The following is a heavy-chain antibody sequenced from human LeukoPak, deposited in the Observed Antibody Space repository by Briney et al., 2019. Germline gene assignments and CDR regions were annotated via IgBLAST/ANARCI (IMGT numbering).Heavy chain of an antibody. V-gene: IGHV5-51*01. Sequence: KSGESLKISCKGSGYSFTSYWIGWVRQMPGKGLEWMGIIYPGDSDTRYSPSFQGQVTISADKSISTAYLQWSSLKASDTAMYYCARKYCTTTTCYGGFDYWGQGTLVTVSS. CDR3: ARKYCTTTTCYGGFDY. J-gene: IGHJ4*02. CDR1: GYSFTSYW. CDR2: IYPGDSDT. D-gene: IGHD2-2*01.